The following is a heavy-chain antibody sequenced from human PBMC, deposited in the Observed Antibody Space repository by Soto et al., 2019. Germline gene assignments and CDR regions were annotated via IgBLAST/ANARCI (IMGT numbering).Heavy chain of an antibody. CDR1: GGTFSSYA. V-gene: IGHV1-69*06. CDR3: AREGDPGYSYGYHWFDP. D-gene: IGHD5-18*01. J-gene: IGHJ5*02. CDR2: IIPIFGTA. Sequence: QVQLVQSGAEVKKPGSSVKVSCKASGGTFSSYAISWVRQAPGQGLEWMGGIIPIFGTANYAQKFQGRVTITADKSTSTAYMELSSLRSEDTAVYYCAREGDPGYSYGYHWFDPWGQGTTVTVSS.